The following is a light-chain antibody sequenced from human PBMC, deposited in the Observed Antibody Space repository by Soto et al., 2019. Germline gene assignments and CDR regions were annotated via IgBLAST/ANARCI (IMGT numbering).Light chain of an antibody. CDR1: SSNIGAGYD. J-gene: IGLJ2*01. CDR3: QSFDTSLSGFVV. CDR2: DNN. V-gene: IGLV1-40*01. Sequence: QSVLTQPPSMSGAPGQRVTISCTGSSSNIGAGYDVHWYQQHPGTAPKLLILDNNNRHSGVPDRFSGSKSDTSASLAITGLQAEDEADYYCQSFDTSLSGFVVFGGGTKVTVL.